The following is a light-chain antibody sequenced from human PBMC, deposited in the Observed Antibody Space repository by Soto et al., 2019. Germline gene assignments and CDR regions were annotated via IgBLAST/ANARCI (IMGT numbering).Light chain of an antibody. CDR1: QSISSY. J-gene: IGKJ1*01. V-gene: IGKV1-39*01. CDR2: AAS. CDR3: QQSYGTPRT. Sequence: DIQMTQSPSSLSASVGDRVTITCRASQSISSYLNWYQQKPGKVPKLLIYAASSLQSGVPSRFSGSGSGTEFSLKISNLQHEDFATYYCQQSYGTPRTFRQGTKVEIK.